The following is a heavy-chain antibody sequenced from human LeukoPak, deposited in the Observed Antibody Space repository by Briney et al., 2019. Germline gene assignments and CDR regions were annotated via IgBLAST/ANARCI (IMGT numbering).Heavy chain of an antibody. D-gene: IGHD2-2*01. CDR2: ISYDGRTI. CDR1: GFTFSSYA. V-gene: IGHV3-30*04. CDR3: ARDLSTKYSIDY. J-gene: IGHJ4*02. Sequence: GTSPRLSCAASGFTFSSYAIHWVRQAPGKGLEWVAFISYDGRTIYYADSVKGRFTISRDNSKNTLSLQMNSLRSEDTAVYYCARDLSTKYSIDYWGQGALVTVSS.